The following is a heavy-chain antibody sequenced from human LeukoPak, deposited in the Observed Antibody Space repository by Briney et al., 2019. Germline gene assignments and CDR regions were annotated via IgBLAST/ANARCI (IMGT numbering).Heavy chain of an antibody. CDR3: ARDQMAVTIFGVVIRYNWFDP. CDR2: IIPIFGTV. D-gene: IGHD3-3*01. CDR1: GGTFSSYA. V-gene: IGHV1-69*05. J-gene: IGHJ5*02. Sequence: ASVKVSCKASGGTFSSYAISWVRQAPGQGLEWMGGIIPIFGTVNYAQKFQGRVTITTDESTSTAYMELSSLRSEDTAVYYCARDQMAVTIFGVVIRYNWFDPWGQGTLVTVSS.